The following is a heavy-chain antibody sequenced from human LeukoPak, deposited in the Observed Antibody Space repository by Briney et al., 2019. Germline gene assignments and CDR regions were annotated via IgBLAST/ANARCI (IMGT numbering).Heavy chain of an antibody. CDR2: ISGSGGST. J-gene: IGHJ4*02. D-gene: IGHD2-21*02. Sequence: GGSLRLSCAASGFTFSSYAMSWVRQAPGKGLEWVSAISGSGGSTYYADSVKGRFTISRDNSKNTLYLQMNSLRADDTAVYYCARSNDCGGDCYSFDYWGQGTLVTVSS. V-gene: IGHV3-23*01. CDR3: ARSNDCGGDCYSFDY. CDR1: GFTFSSYA.